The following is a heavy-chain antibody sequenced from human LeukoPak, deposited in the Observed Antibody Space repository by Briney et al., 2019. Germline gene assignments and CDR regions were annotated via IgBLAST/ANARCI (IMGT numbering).Heavy chain of an antibody. J-gene: IGHJ4*02. CDR1: GYSFTSYW. D-gene: IGHD3-22*01. Sequence: GESLKISCKGSGYSFTSYWIGWVRRMPGKGLEWMGLIYPGDSDTRYSPSFQGQVTISADKSINTAYLQWSSLKASGTAIYYCARRYDSSAYYPYWGQGTLVTVSS. CDR3: ARRYDSSAYYPY. CDR2: IYPGDSDT. V-gene: IGHV5-51*01.